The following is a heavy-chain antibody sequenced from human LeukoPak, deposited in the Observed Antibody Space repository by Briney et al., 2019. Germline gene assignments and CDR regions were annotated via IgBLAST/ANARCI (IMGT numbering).Heavy chain of an antibody. D-gene: IGHD6-13*01. CDR2: ISDSGNDI. J-gene: IGHJ4*02. Sequence: PGGSLRLSCTASGFTFSRYAMTWVRQAPGKGLEWVSAISDSGNDIYYADSVKGRFTISRDNSKNTLYLQMNSLRAEDTAVYYCAKRAFIAAPSWWDYWGQGTLVTVSS. CDR1: GFTFSRYA. CDR3: AKRAFIAAPSWWDY. V-gene: IGHV3-23*01.